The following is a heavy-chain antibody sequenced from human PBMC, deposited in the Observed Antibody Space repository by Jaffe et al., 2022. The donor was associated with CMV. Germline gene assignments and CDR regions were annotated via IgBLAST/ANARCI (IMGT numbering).Heavy chain of an antibody. D-gene: IGHD6-25*01. CDR3: ARSRLLGYYYYGMDV. Sequence: QVTLRESGPALVKPTQTLTLTCTFSGFSLSTSGMCVSWIRQPPGKALEWLALIDWDDDKYYSTSLKTRLTISKDTSKNQVVLTMTNMDPVDTATYYCARSRLLGYYYYGMDVWGQGTTVTVSS. J-gene: IGHJ6*02. CDR2: IDWDDDK. V-gene: IGHV2-70*01. CDR1: GFSLSTSGMC.